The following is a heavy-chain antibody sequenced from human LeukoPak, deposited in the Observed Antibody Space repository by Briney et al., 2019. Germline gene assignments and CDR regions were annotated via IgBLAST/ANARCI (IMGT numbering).Heavy chain of an antibody. CDR3: ARQHCSGGDCYFFD. Sequence: GGSLRLSCAASGFTFSSYGLHWVRQAPGKGLEWVALIWYDGNNKYYADSVKGRFTISRDNSKNTLYLQLNSLRAEDTAVYYCARQHCSGGDCYFFDWGQGTLVTVSS. J-gene: IGHJ4*02. D-gene: IGHD2-15*01. CDR1: GFTFSSYG. CDR2: IWYDGNNK. V-gene: IGHV3-33*01.